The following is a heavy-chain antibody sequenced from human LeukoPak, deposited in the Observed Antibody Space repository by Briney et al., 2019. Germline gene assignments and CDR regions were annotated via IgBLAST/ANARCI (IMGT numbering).Heavy chain of an antibody. CDR1: GFTFSSYA. CDR3: ARENDSYGQPPLDY. J-gene: IGHJ4*02. Sequence: GGSLRLSCAASGFTFSSYAMHWVRQAPGKGLEWVAVISYDGSNKYYADSVKGRFTISRDNSKNTLYLQLNSLRVEDTALYYCARENDSYGQPPLDYWGQGTLVTVSS. CDR2: ISYDGSNK. D-gene: IGHD5-18*01. V-gene: IGHV3-30-3*01.